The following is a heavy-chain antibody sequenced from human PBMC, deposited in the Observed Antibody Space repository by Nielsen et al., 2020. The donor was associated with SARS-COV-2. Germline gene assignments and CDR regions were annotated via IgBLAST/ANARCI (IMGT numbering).Heavy chain of an antibody. CDR2: INHSGST. D-gene: IGHD1-26*01. Sequence: GSLRLSCTVSGGSISSSSYYWSWIRQPPGKGLEWIGEINHSGSTNYNPSLKSRVTISVDTSKNQFSLKLSSVTAADTAVYYCARGGHRELYVPYYYGMDVWGQGTTVTVSS. CDR3: ARGGHRELYVPYYYGMDV. CDR1: GGSISSSSYY. V-gene: IGHV4-39*07. J-gene: IGHJ6*02.